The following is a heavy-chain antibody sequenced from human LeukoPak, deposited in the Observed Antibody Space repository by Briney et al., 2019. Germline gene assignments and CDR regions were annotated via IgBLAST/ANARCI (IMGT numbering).Heavy chain of an antibody. CDR2: IKQDGSDK. V-gene: IGHV3-7*04. CDR1: GFTFSSYW. J-gene: IGHJ4*02. Sequence: GGSLRLSCAASGFTFSSYWMSWVRQAPGKGLEWVANIKQDGSDKYYVDSVKGRFTISRDNAKNSLYLQMNSLRAEDTAVYYCGRTSRSSSSDYWGQGTLVTVSS. CDR3: GRTSRSSSSDY. D-gene: IGHD6-13*01.